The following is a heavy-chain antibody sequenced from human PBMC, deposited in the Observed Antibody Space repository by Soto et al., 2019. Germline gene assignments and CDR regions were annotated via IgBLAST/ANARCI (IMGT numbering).Heavy chain of an antibody. V-gene: IGHV4-59*01. CDR3: ARDRNEDYYYYGMDV. CDR1: GGSISSYY. J-gene: IGHJ6*02. Sequence: SETLSLTCTVSGGSISSYYWSWIRQPPGKGLEWIGYIYYSGSTNYNPSLKSRVTISVDTSKNQFSLKLSSVTAADTAVYYCARDRNEDYYYYGMDVWGQGTTVTVSS. CDR2: IYYSGST.